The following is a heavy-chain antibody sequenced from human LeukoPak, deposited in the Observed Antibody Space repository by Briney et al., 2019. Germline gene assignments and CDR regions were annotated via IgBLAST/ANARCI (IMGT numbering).Heavy chain of an antibody. CDR3: ARQPREKPAPYYYYYMAV. Sequence: SETLSLTCMVSGGSISSYYWSWIRQPPGKGLEWIGYIYTGGSTNYNPSLKSRVTISVDTTKNQFSLKLSSVTAADPAVYYCARQPREKPAPYYYYYMAVWGKGTTVTVSS. J-gene: IGHJ6*03. CDR1: GGSISSYY. CDR2: IYTGGST. V-gene: IGHV4-4*09.